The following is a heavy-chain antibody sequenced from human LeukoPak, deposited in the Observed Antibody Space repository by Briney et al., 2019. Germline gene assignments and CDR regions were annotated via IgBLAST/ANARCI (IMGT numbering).Heavy chain of an antibody. D-gene: IGHD2-21*02. V-gene: IGHV1-18*01. CDR2: ISAYNGNT. CDR1: GYTFTSYG. Sequence: ASVKVSCKASGYTFTSYGISWVRQAPGQGLEWMGWISAYNGNTNYAQKFQGRVTMTTDTSTSTAYMELRSLRSDDTAVYYCARDCGGDCYGGLDYWGQGTLVTVSS. CDR3: ARDCGGDCYGGLDY. J-gene: IGHJ4*02.